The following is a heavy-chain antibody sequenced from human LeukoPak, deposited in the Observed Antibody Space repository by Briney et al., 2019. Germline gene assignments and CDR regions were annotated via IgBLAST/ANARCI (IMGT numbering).Heavy chain of an antibody. CDR3: ARFTNSVAAAYYFDY. V-gene: IGHV5-51*01. CDR1: GYSFTSYW. Sequence: GESLKISCKGSGYSFTSYWIGWVPQLPGKGLELMGIFYPGDSDTRYSPSFQGQVTISADKSISTAYLQWSSLKASDTAMYYCARFTNSVAAAYYFDYWGQGTLVTVSS. D-gene: IGHD2-15*01. J-gene: IGHJ4*02. CDR2: FYPGDSDT.